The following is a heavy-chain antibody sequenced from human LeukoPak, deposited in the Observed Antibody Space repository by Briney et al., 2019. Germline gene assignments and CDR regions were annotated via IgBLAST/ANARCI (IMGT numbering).Heavy chain of an antibody. CDR3: ARGLTQIYYYDSSGYFDY. CDR1: GGSISSYY. V-gene: IGHV4-59*01. J-gene: IGHJ4*02. D-gene: IGHD3-22*01. Sequence: SETLSLTCTVSGGSISSYYWSWIRQPPGKGLEWIGYIYYSGSTNYNPSLKSRVTISVDTSKNQFSLKLSSVTAADTAVYYCARGLTQIYYYDSSGYFDYWGQGTLVTVSS. CDR2: IYYSGST.